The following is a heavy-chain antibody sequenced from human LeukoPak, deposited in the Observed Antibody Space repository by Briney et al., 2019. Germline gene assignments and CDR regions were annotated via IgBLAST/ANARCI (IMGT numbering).Heavy chain of an antibody. CDR2: IYYSGST. J-gene: IGHJ5*02. CDR1: GGSISSYY. Sequence: SETLSLTCTVSGGSISSYYWSWIRQPPGKGLEWIGYIYYSGSTNYNPSLKSRVTISVDTSKNQFSLKLSSVTAADTAVYYCARGGGYYYDTSGYPRPNNWFDPWGQGTLVTVSS. D-gene: IGHD3-22*01. V-gene: IGHV4-59*01. CDR3: ARGGGYYYDTSGYPRPNNWFDP.